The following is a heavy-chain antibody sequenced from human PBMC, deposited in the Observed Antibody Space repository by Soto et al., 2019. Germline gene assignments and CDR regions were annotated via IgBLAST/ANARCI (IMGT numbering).Heavy chain of an antibody. J-gene: IGHJ4*02. V-gene: IGHV1-3*01. D-gene: IGHD1-1*01. Sequence: ASVKVSCKASGYTFTSYTIHWVRQAPGQRLEWMGWINAGKGNTKYSQMFQDRVIITRDTSASTAYMELSSLRSEDTAVYYCARWKDNFDYWGQGALVTVSS. CDR1: GYTFTSYT. CDR2: INAGKGNT. CDR3: ARWKDNFDY.